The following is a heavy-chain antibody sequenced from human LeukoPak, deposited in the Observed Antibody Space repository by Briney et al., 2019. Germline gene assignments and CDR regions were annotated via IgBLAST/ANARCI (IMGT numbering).Heavy chain of an antibody. D-gene: IGHD6-19*01. CDR2: IYSGGST. V-gene: IGHV3-66*02. J-gene: IGHJ3*02. Sequence: GGSLRFSCAASGFTVSSNYMSWVRQAPGKGLEWVSVIYSGGSTYYADSVKGRFTISRDNSKNTLYLQMNSLRAEDTAVYYCARMSSGWSRAFDIWGQGTMVTVSS. CDR3: ARMSSGWSRAFDI. CDR1: GFTVSSNY.